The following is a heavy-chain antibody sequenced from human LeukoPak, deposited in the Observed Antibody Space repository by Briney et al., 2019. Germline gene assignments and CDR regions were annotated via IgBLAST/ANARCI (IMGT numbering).Heavy chain of an antibody. D-gene: IGHD5-12*01. Sequence: ASAKVSCKASGYTFTSYGITWVRQAPGQGLEWMGWISAYNGNTKYAQKFQGRLTMTTDTSTSTAYMEMRSLRSDDTAVYYCARAEPLVATIFDYWGQGTLVTVSS. V-gene: IGHV1-18*01. J-gene: IGHJ4*02. CDR3: ARAEPLVATIFDY. CDR1: GYTFTSYG. CDR2: ISAYNGNT.